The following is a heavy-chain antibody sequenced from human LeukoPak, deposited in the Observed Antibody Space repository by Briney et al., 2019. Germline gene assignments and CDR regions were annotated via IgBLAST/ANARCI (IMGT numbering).Heavy chain of an antibody. V-gene: IGHV3-21*01. CDR2: ISSSSSYI. CDR1: GFTFSSYI. J-gene: IGHJ4*02. D-gene: IGHD2-15*01. Sequence: VGSLRLSCAASGFTFSSYIMNWVRQAPGQGLEWVSSISSSSSYIYYADSVKGRFTISRDNAKNSLYLQMNSLRAEDTAVYYCASDEHILVGVAAPTGFDYWGQGTLVTVSS. CDR3: ASDEHILVGVAAPTGFDY.